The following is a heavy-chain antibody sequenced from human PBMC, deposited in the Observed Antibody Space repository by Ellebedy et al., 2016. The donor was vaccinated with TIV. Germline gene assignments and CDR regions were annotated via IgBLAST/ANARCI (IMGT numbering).Heavy chain of an antibody. J-gene: IGHJ4*02. D-gene: IGHD6-19*01. Sequence: ASVKVSCXASGYTFTSYYMHWVRQAPGQGLEWMGLINPSGGSTSYAQNFQGRVTMTRDTSTSTAYLELSGLRSEDTAVYFCARGYSRGWGYYFDSWGQGTLVTVSS. CDR1: GYTFTSYY. V-gene: IGHV1-46*01. CDR2: INPSGGST. CDR3: ARGYSRGWGYYFDS.